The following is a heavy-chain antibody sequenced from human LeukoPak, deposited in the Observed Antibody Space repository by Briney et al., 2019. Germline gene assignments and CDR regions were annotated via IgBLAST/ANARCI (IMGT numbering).Heavy chain of an antibody. V-gene: IGHV4-4*09. Sequence: PSETLSLTCTVSGGSISSYYWSWIRQPPGKGLEWNGYIYTSGSTNYNPSLKSRVTISVDTSKNQFSLKLSSVTAADTAVYYCARLYASIAADYYYMDVWGKGTTVTVSS. CDR1: GGSISSYY. CDR3: ARLYASIAADYYYMDV. J-gene: IGHJ6*03. CDR2: IYTSGST. D-gene: IGHD6-6*01.